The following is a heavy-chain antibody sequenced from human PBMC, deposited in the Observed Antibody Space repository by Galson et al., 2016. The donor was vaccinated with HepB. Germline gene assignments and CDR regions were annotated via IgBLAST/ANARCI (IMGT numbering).Heavy chain of an antibody. D-gene: IGHD6-19*01. CDR1: GFTFRNYA. J-gene: IGHJ4*02. Sequence: SLRLSCAASGFTFRNYAMTWVRQAPGKGLEWVSGVSGSGSKTYYADSVRGRFTISRDNAKITVSLQMDSLRVEDTALYYCVKGGYSTGWSDSWGQGTLVTVSS. CDR3: VKGGYSTGWSDS. CDR2: VSGSGSKT. V-gene: IGHV3-23*01.